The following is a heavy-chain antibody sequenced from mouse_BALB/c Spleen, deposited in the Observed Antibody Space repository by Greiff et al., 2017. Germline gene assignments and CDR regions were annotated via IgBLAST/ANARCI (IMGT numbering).Heavy chain of an antibody. CDR2: IDPSDSET. D-gene: IGHD2-13*01. J-gene: IGHJ4*01. Sequence: QVQLQQSGAELVKPGASVKLSCKASGYTFTSYCMNWVKQRPGRGLEWIGRIDPSDSETYYNQKFKDKATLTVDKSSSTAYIQLSSLTSEDSAVYYCAYGDYYAMDYWGQGTSVTVSS. CDR1: GYTFTSYC. V-gene: IGHV1-69*02. CDR3: AYGDYYAMDY.